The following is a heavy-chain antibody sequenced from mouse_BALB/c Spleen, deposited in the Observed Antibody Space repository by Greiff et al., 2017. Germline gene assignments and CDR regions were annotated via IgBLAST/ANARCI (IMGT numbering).Heavy chain of an antibody. CDR3: ARDRGLGYYAMDY. CDR2: IWAGGST. J-gene: IGHJ4*01. CDR1: GFSLTSYG. V-gene: IGHV2-9*02. Sequence: VQRVESGPGLVAPSQSLSITCTVSGFSLTSYGVHWVRQPPGKGLEWLGVIWAGGSTNYNSALMSRLSISKDNSKSQVFLKMNSLQTDDTAMYYCARDRGLGYYAMDYWGQGTSVTVSS. D-gene: IGHD4-1*01.